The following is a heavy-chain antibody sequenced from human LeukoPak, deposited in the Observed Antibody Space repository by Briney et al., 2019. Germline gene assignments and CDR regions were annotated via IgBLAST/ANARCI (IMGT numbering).Heavy chain of an antibody. V-gene: IGHV4-59*01. CDR2: IYYSGST. J-gene: IGHJ3*02. D-gene: IGHD1-26*01. CDR1: GGSISSYY. CDR3: ARDGATRGGAFDI. Sequence: SETLSLTCTVSGGSISSYYWSWIRQPPGKGLEWIGYIYYSGSTNYNPSLKSRVTISVDTSKNQFSLKLSSVTAADTAVYYCARDGATRGGAFDIWGRGTMVTVSS.